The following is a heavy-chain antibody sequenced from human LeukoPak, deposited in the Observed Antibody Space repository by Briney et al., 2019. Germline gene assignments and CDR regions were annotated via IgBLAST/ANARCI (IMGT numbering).Heavy chain of an antibody. V-gene: IGHV4-39*07. CDR1: GGPIGSRTYC. Sequence: SETLSLTCTVSGGPIGSRTYCWAWIRQPPGKGLEWIGNTHYNGNTYYNPSLKSRVTISVDTSKNQFSLKLSSVTAADTAVYYCARGRNIEMTTMSGGSDYWGQGTLVTVSS. J-gene: IGHJ4*02. CDR3: ARGRNIEMTTMSGGSDY. D-gene: IGHD5-24*01. CDR2: THYNGNT.